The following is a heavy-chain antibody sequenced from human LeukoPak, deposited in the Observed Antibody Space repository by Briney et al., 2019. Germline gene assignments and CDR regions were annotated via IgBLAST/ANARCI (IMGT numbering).Heavy chain of an antibody. V-gene: IGHV1-46*01. Sequence: GASVKVSCKASGYTFTSYYMHWVRQAPGQGLEWMGIINPSGGSTSYAQKFQGRVTMTRDTSTSTVYMGLSSLRSEDTAVYYCARDRDYYDSSGYYFDYWGQGTLVTVSS. CDR2: INPSGGST. J-gene: IGHJ4*02. CDR1: GYTFTSYY. CDR3: ARDRDYYDSSGYYFDY. D-gene: IGHD3-22*01.